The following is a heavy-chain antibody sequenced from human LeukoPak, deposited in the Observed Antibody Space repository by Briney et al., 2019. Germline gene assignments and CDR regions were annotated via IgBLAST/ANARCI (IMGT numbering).Heavy chain of an antibody. Sequence: SETLSLTCTVSGGSISSYYWSWIRQPPGKGLEWIGYIYYSGSTNYNPSLKSRVTISVDTSKNQFSLKLSSMTAADTAVYYCARDPTYYYDSSGYSAFDIWGRGTMVTVSS. CDR3: ARDPTYYYDSSGYSAFDI. CDR2: IYYSGST. V-gene: IGHV4-59*01. J-gene: IGHJ3*02. CDR1: GGSISSYY. D-gene: IGHD3-22*01.